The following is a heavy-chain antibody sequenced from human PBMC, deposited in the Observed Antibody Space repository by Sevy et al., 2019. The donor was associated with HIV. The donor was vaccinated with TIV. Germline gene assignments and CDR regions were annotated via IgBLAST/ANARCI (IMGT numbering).Heavy chain of an antibody. CDR2: ISSSSSTI. V-gene: IGHV3-48*02. D-gene: IGHD3-9*01. Sequence: GGSLRLSCAASGFTFSSYSMNWVRQAPGKGLEWVSYISSSSSTIYYADSVKGRFTISRDNAKNSLYLQMNSLRDEDTAVHYCARGAYKYLTGDAFDIWGQGTMVTVSS. CDR1: GFTFSSYS. J-gene: IGHJ3*02. CDR3: ARGAYKYLTGDAFDI.